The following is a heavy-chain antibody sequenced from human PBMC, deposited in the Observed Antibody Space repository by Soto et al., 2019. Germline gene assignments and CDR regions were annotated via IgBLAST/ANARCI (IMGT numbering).Heavy chain of an antibody. CDR2: IYYSGST. CDR3: ARLQNYYDSSGYLGYYYYGMDV. V-gene: IGHV4-39*01. CDR1: GGSISSSSYY. J-gene: IGHJ6*02. Sequence: QLQLQESGPGLVKPSETLSLTCTVSGGSISSSSYYWGWIRQPPGKGLEWIGSIYYSGSTYYNPSLKSRVTISVDTSKNQFSLKLSSVTAADTAVYYCARLQNYYDSSGYLGYYYYGMDVWGQGTTVTVSS. D-gene: IGHD3-22*01.